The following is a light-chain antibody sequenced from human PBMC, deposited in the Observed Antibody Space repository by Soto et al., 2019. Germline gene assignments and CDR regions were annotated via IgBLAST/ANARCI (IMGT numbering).Light chain of an antibody. CDR2: GAS. J-gene: IGKJ1*01. CDR3: QQYDYLVT. Sequence: IVLTQSPGTLSLSPGETATLSCRASQTVSSTYLVWYQHTPGRAPRLLIDGASSRAAVIPDRFSGSGSGTYITLTISRLEPEDLAVYYCQQYDYLVTFGQGTKVEIK. CDR1: QTVSSTY. V-gene: IGKV3-20*01.